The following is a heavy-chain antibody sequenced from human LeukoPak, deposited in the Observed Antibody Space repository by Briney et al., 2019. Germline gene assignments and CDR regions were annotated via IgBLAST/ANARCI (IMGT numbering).Heavy chain of an antibody. J-gene: IGHJ3*02. D-gene: IGHD3-9*01. CDR2: IWYDGRNT. CDR3: AKFEGPKSAFDI. V-gene: IGHV3-30*02. Sequence: QAGGSLRLSCAASGFSFSSYGMHWVRQAPGKGLEWVAFIWYDGRNTYFADSVKGRFTISRDNSKNTLYLQMNSLRAEDTAVYYCAKFEGPKSAFDIWGQGTMVTVSS. CDR1: GFSFSSYG.